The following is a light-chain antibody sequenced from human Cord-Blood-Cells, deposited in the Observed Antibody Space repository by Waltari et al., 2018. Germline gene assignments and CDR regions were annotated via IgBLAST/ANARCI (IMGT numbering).Light chain of an antibody. CDR1: SSDVGGYNY. Sequence: QSALTQPPSAHGSPGQSVTISCTGTSSDVGGYNYLSWYHQHPGKAPNLMIYEVSKRPSGVPDRFSGSKSGNTASLTVSGLQAEDEADYYCSSYAGSNNYVFGTGTKVTVL. CDR3: SSYAGSNNYV. CDR2: EVS. V-gene: IGLV2-8*01. J-gene: IGLJ1*01.